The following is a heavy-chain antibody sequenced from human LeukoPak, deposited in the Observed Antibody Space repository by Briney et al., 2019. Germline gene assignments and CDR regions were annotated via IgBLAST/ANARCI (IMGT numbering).Heavy chain of an antibody. Sequence: PSETLSLTCTVSGGSISSYYWSWIRQPAGKGLEWIGRIYTSGSTDYNPSLKSRVTKSVDTSKNQFSLKLSSVTAADTAVYYCARGKGYCSSTSCHNWFDPWGQGTLVTVSS. CDR3: ARGKGYCSSTSCHNWFDP. CDR1: GGSISSYY. J-gene: IGHJ5*02. D-gene: IGHD2-2*01. V-gene: IGHV4-4*07. CDR2: IYTSGST.